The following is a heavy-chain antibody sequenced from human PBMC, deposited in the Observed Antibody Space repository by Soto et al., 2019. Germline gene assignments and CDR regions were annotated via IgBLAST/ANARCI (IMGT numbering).Heavy chain of an antibody. CDR2: ISGSAAST. D-gene: IGHD2-15*01. CDR3: AKWTGRYCSGGRCYLDDPFDY. V-gene: IGHV3-23*01. CDR1: GFTFSNYA. Sequence: EVHLLESGGDLVQPGGSLSLSCAASGFTFSNYARSWVRQAPGKGLDWVSGISGSAASTFYADSVKGGFTISRDNSKNTLYLQMTSLRAEDTAVYYCAKWTGRYCSGGRCYLDDPFDYWGQGTLVTVSS. J-gene: IGHJ4*02.